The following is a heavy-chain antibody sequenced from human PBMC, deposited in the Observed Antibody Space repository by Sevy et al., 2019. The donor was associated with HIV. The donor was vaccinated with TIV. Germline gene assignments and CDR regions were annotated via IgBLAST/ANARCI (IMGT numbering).Heavy chain of an antibody. J-gene: IGHJ3*02. Sequence: GGSLRLSCAASGFTFSSYAMHWVRQAPGKGLEWVAVISYDGSNKYYADSVKGRFTISRDNSKNTLYLQMNSLRAEDTAMYYCARDPFCAIVGATTGWAACAFAIWGQGTMVTVSS. CDR3: ARDPFCAIVGATTGWAACAFAI. D-gene: IGHD1-26*01. V-gene: IGHV3-30-3*01. CDR1: GFTFSSYA. CDR2: ISYDGSNK.